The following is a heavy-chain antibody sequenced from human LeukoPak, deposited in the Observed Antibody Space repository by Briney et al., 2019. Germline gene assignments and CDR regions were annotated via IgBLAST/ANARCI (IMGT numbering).Heavy chain of an antibody. CDR2: ISSSGSTI. V-gene: IGHV3-48*03. Sequence: PGGFLRLSCAASGFTFSSYEMNWVRQAPGKGLEWVSYISSSGSTIYYADSVKGRFTISRDNAKNSLYLQMNSLRAEDTAVYYCATGIAVKGTDYWGQGTLVIVSS. CDR1: GFTFSSYE. CDR3: ATGIAVKGTDY. D-gene: IGHD6-19*01. J-gene: IGHJ4*02.